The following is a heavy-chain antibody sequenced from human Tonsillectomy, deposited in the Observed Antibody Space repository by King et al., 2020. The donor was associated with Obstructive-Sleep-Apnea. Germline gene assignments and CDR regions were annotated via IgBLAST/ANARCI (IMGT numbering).Heavy chain of an antibody. CDR2: IGTAGDT. Sequence: VQLVESGGGLVQPGGSLRLSCAASGFTFSSYDMHWVRQATGKGLEWVSGIGTAGDTYYPGSVKGRFTISRENAKNSLYLQMNSLRAGDTAVYYCARAFLSYSSSWYIGYCGQGTLVTVSS. CDR1: GFTFSSYD. J-gene: IGHJ4*02. CDR3: ARAFLSYSSSWYIGY. V-gene: IGHV3-13*01. D-gene: IGHD6-13*01.